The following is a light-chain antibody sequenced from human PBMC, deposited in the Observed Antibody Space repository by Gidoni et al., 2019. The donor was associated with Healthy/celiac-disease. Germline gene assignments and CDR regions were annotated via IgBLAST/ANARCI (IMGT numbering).Light chain of an antibody. V-gene: IGKV3-15*01. J-gene: IGKJ2*01. CDR2: GAS. Sequence: IVMTQSPDTLSVSPGERATLSCRASQSVSSNLAWYQQKPGQAPRLLIYGASTRATGIPARFSGSGSGTEFTLTISSLQSEDFAVYYCQQYNNWXPYTFGQGTKLEXK. CDR3: QQYNNWXPYT. CDR1: QSVSSN.